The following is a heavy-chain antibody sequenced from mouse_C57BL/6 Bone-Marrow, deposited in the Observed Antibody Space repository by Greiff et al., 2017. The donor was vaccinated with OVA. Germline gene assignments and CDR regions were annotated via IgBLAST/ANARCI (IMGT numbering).Heavy chain of an antibody. CDR3: TRDDGYYVKFAY. V-gene: IGHV5-9-1*02. CDR1: GFTFSSYA. CDR2: ISSGGDYI. D-gene: IGHD2-3*01. J-gene: IGHJ3*01. Sequence: EVKLMESGEGLVKPGGSLKLSCAASGFTFSSYAMSWVRQTPEKRLEWVAYISSGGDYIYYADTVKGRFTISRDNARNTLYLQMSSLKSEDTAMYYCTRDDGYYVKFAYWGQGTLVTVSA.